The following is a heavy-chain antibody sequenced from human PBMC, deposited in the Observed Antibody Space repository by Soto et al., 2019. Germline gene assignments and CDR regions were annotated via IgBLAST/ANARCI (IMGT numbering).Heavy chain of an antibody. V-gene: IGHV1-69*12. CDR3: ARECISTSCSYYSYYCMDV. CDR1: GGTFSSYA. CDR2: IIPIFGTA. D-gene: IGHD2-2*01. J-gene: IGHJ6*02. Sequence: QVQLVQSGAEVKKPGSSVKVSCKASGGTFSSYAISWVRQAPGQGLEWMGGIIPIFGTANYAQKFQGRVTITADESTSTAYMELSSLRSEDTAVYYCARECISTSCSYYSYYCMDVWGQGTTVTVSS.